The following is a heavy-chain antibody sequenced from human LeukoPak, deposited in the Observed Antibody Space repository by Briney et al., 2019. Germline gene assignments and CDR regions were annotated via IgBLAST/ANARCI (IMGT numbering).Heavy chain of an antibody. J-gene: IGHJ4*02. D-gene: IGHD2-21*02. CDR1: GFTFSSYG. CDR2: ISYDGSNK. V-gene: IGHV3-30*18. CDR3: AKLVVVTAMSTFDY. Sequence: GRSLRLSCAASGFTFSSYGMHWVRQAPGKGLEWVAVISYDGSNKYYADSVKGRFTISRDNSKNTLCLQMNSLRAEDTAVYYCAKLVVVTAMSTFDYWGQGTLVTVSS.